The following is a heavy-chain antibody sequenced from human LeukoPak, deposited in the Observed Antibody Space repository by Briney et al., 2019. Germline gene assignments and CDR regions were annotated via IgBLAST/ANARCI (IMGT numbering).Heavy chain of an antibody. D-gene: IGHD5/OR15-5a*01. V-gene: IGHV3-30*18. CDR2: ISYDGSSE. CDR1: GFTFSLYG. Sequence: GGSLRLSCVASGFTFSLYGIHWVRQAPGKGLEWVAVISYDGSSEYYADSVKGRFTVSRDNSKNTVSLQMNSLTTEDTAVYYCAKDFPLPPYYYYALDVWGQGTTVTVSS. CDR3: AKDFPLPPYYYYALDV. J-gene: IGHJ6*02.